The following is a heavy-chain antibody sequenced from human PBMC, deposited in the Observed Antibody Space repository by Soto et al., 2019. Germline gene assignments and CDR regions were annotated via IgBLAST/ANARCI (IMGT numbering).Heavy chain of an antibody. V-gene: IGHV1-46*01. Sequence: ASVKVSDKSSGYTYTSYYMHWVRQAPGQGLEWMGIINPSGGSTSYAQKFQGRVTMTRDTSTSTVYMELSSLRSEDTAVYYCASVEAVGGTQFDYWGHGTLVTVPS. J-gene: IGHJ4*01. CDR3: ASVEAVGGTQFDY. D-gene: IGHD6-19*01. CDR2: INPSGGST. CDR1: GYTYTSYY.